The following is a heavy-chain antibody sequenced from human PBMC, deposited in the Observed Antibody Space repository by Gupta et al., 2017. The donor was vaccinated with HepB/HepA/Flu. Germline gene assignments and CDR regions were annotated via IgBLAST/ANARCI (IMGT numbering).Heavy chain of an antibody. Sequence: EVQLVESGGGLVQPGGSLRLSCAASGFTFSSYEMNWVSQDPGKGLEWVSYISSSGSTIYYADSVKGRFTISRDNAKNSLYLQMNSLRAEDTAVYYCARGAQYSSGSVDYGMDVWGQGTTVTVSS. V-gene: IGHV3-48*03. CDR2: ISSSGSTI. CDR1: GFTFSSYE. J-gene: IGHJ6*02. D-gene: IGHD6-19*01. CDR3: ARGAQYSSGSVDYGMDV.